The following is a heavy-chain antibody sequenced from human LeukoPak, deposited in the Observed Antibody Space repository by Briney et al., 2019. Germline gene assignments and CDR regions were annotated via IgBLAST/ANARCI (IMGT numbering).Heavy chain of an antibody. CDR2: ISYDGSNK. CDR1: GFTFSSYA. CDR3: AKDQSWFGELLSYYFDY. V-gene: IGHV3-30*18. J-gene: IGHJ4*02. Sequence: GGSLRLSCAASGFTFSSYAMTWVRQAPGKGLERVAVISYDGSNKYYADSVKGRFTISRDNSKNTLYLQMNSLRAEDTAVYYCAKDQSWFGELLSYYFDYWGQGTLVTVSP. D-gene: IGHD3-10*01.